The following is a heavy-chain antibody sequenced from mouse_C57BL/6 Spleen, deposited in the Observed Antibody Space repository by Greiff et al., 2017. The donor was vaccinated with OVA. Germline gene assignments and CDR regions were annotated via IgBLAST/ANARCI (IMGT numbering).Heavy chain of an antibody. J-gene: IGHJ4*01. Sequence: EVQRVESGGGLVKPGGSLKLSCAASGFTFSDYGMHWVRLAPEEGLGWVAYISSGSSTIYYADTVKGRFTISRDNAKNTLFLQMTSLRSEDTAMYYCARVRRYAMDYWGQGTSVTVSS. CDR3: ARVRRYAMDY. V-gene: IGHV5-17*01. CDR2: ISSGSSTI. D-gene: IGHD2-14*01. CDR1: GFTFSDYG.